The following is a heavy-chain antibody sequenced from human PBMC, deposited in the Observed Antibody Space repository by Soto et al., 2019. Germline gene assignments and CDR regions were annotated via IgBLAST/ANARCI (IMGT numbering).Heavy chain of an antibody. CDR2: INHSGST. V-gene: IGHV4-34*01. CDR1: GGSFSGYY. J-gene: IGHJ6*02. CDR3: APRAAVVPDVRGGYYGMDV. Sequence: SETLSLTCAVYGGSFSGYYWSWIRQPPGKGLEWIGEINHSGSTNYNPSLKSRVTISVDTSKNQFSLKLSAVTAADTAVYYCAPRAAVVPDVRGGYYGMDVWGQGTTVTVSS. D-gene: IGHD2-2*01.